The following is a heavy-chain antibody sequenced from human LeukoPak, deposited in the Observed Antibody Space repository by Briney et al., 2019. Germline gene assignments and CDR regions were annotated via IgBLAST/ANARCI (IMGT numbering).Heavy chain of an antibody. CDR2: INHSGST. Sequence: SETLSLTCAVYGGSFSGYYWSWIRQPPGKGLDWSGEINHSGSTNYNPSLKSRVTISVDTSKNQFSLKLSSVTAADTAVYYCARGRVLLWFGTAEYFQHWGQGTLVTVSS. CDR1: GGSFSGYY. V-gene: IGHV4-34*01. D-gene: IGHD3-10*01. J-gene: IGHJ1*01. CDR3: ARGRVLLWFGTAEYFQH.